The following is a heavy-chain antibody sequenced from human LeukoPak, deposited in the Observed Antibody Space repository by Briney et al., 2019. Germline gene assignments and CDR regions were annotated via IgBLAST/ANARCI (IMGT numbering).Heavy chain of an antibody. V-gene: IGHV4-34*01. Sequence: SETLSLTCAVYGGSFSGYYWSWIRQPPGKGLEWIGEINHSGSTNYSPSLKSRVTISVDTSKNQFSLKLSSVTAADTAVYYCARGPARDYGSGSPSGLPYYYYGMDVWGQGTTVTVSS. CDR2: INHSGST. J-gene: IGHJ6*02. CDR3: ARGPARDYGSGSPSGLPYYYYGMDV. D-gene: IGHD3-10*01. CDR1: GGSFSGYY.